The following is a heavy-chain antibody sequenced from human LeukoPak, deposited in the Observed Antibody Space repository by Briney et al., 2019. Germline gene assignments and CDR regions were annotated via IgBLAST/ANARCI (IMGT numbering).Heavy chain of an antibody. D-gene: IGHD1-26*01. J-gene: IGHJ4*02. V-gene: IGHV3-33*01. CDR3: ARGGYSGTYYFDY. CDR1: GFTFSTYG. Sequence: PGGSLRLSCAASGFTFSTYGMHWVRQAPGKGLEWVAVVWYDGTNIHYVDSVKGRFTISRDNSKSTLYLQMNSLTAKDTAVYYCARGGYSGTYYFDYWGQGTLVTVSS. CDR2: VWYDGTNI.